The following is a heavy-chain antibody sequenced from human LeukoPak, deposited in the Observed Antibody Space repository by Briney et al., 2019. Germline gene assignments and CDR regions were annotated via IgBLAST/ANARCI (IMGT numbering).Heavy chain of an antibody. J-gene: IGHJ4*02. CDR3: AGVVSYYDSSGLTDYFDY. Sequence: AGGSLRLSCAASGFTFSSYSMNWVRQAPGKGLEWVSYISSSSSTIYYADSVKGRFTISRDNAKNSLYLQMNSLRAEDTAVYYCAGVVSYYDSSGLTDYFDYWGQGTLVTVSS. CDR1: GFTFSSYS. V-gene: IGHV3-48*01. D-gene: IGHD3-22*01. CDR2: ISSSSSTI.